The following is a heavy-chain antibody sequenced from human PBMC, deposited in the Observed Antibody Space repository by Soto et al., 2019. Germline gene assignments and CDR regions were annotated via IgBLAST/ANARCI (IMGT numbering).Heavy chain of an antibody. CDR1: GFSLSTSGVG. CDR2: IYWDDDK. J-gene: IGHJ4*02. CDR3: SRSYDFWSGYHPSLHEY. Sequence: SGPTLVNRTHPLTLTGPFSGFSLSTSGVGVGWIRQPPGKTLEWLALIYWDDDKRYSPSLKSRLTITKDTSKKQVVLTMTNMDPVHTATYYCSRSYDFWSGYHPSLHEYRGQGTLV. V-gene: IGHV2-5*02. D-gene: IGHD3-3*01.